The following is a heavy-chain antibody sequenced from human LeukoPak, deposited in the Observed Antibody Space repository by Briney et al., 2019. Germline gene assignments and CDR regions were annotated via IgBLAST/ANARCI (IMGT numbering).Heavy chain of an antibody. J-gene: IGHJ4*02. V-gene: IGHV3-74*01. Sequence: GGSLRLSGAASGFTFSSYWIHWVRQAPGKGLEWVSRIKSDGSSTGYADSVKGRFAISRDNAKNTLYLQMNSLRAEDTAVYYCAREWYSSGWYVDYWGQGTLVTVSS. CDR2: IKSDGSST. D-gene: IGHD6-19*01. CDR1: GFTFSSYW. CDR3: AREWYSSGWYVDY.